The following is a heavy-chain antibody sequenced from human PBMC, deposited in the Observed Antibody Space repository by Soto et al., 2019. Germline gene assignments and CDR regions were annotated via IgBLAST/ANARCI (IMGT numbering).Heavy chain of an antibody. Sequence: QVQLVQSGAEVKKPGSSVKVSCKASGGTFSSYAISWVRQAPGQGLEWVGGIIPIFGTANYAQKFQGRVTITAEKSTSTAYMELSSLRSEDTAVYYCARVSREGGSYWGDAFDIWGQGTMVTVSS. J-gene: IGHJ3*02. CDR2: IIPIFGTA. CDR3: ARVSREGGSYWGDAFDI. V-gene: IGHV1-69*06. D-gene: IGHD1-26*01. CDR1: GGTFSSYA.